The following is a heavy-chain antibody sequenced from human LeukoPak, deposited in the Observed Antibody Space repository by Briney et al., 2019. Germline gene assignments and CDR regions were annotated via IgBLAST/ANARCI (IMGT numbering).Heavy chain of an antibody. J-gene: IGHJ3*02. V-gene: IGHV1-46*01. CDR3: ATRSPLRYFDWLLDNDAFDI. CDR2: INPSGGST. CDR1: GYTFTSYD. D-gene: IGHD3-9*01. Sequence: ASVKVSCKASGYTFTSYDINWVRQAPGQGLEWMGIINPSGGSTSYAQKFQGRVTMTRDTSTSTVYMELSSLRSEDTAVYYCATRSPLRYFDWLLDNDAFDIWGQGTMVTVSS.